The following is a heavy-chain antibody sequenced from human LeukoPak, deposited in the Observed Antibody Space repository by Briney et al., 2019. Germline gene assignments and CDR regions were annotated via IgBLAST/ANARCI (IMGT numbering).Heavy chain of an antibody. D-gene: IGHD3-10*01. CDR1: GFTVSSNY. CDR2: IYSGGST. Sequence: GGSLRLSCAASGFTVSSNYMSWVRQAPGKGLEWVSVIYSGGSTYYADSVKGRFTISRDNSKNTLYLQMNSLRAEDTAVYYCAKFDYYGSGSDAFDIWGQGTMVTVSS. CDR3: AKFDYYGSGSDAFDI. J-gene: IGHJ3*02. V-gene: IGHV3-66*01.